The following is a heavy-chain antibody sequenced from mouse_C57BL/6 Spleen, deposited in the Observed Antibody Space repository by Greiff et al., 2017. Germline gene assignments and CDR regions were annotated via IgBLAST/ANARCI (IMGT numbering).Heavy chain of an antibody. V-gene: IGHV1-53*01. CDR1: GYTFTSYW. CDR2: INPSNGGT. CDR3: ARRGAHDYLFAY. J-gene: IGHJ3*01. Sequence: QVQLKESGTELVKPGASVKLSCKASGYTFTSYWMHWVKQRPGQGLEWIGNINPSNGGTNYNEKFKSKATLTVDKSSSTAYMQLSSLTSEDAAVYYCARRGAHDYLFAYWGQGTLVTVSA. D-gene: IGHD2-4*01.